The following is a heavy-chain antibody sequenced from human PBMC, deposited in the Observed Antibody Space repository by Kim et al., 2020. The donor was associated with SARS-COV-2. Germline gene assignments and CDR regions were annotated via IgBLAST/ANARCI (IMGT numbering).Heavy chain of an antibody. CDR3: ARDSGARRVGLPAAMAFDI. CDR1: GYTFTSYG. D-gene: IGHD2-2*01. V-gene: IGHV1-18*01. J-gene: IGHJ3*02. CDR2: ISAYNGNT. Sequence: ASVKVSCKASGYTFTSYGISWVRQAPGQGLEWMGWISAYNGNTNYAQKLQGRVTMTTDTSTSTAYMELRSLRSDDTAVYYCARDSGARRVGLPAAMAFDIWGQGTMVTVSS.